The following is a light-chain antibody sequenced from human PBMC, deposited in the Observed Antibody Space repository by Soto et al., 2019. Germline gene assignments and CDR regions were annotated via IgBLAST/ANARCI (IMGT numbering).Light chain of an antibody. V-gene: IGKV3-15*01. CDR1: QSVSSN. CDR3: QQYTEWPPWT. J-gene: IGKJ1*01. Sequence: EIIMTQSPATLSVSPGERASLSCRASQSVSSNLVWYQQKPGQAPRLLIYAASTRATGISTRFSGSGSGTEFTLTISSLQSEDFAIYYCQQYTEWPPWTFGQGTKVDIK. CDR2: AAS.